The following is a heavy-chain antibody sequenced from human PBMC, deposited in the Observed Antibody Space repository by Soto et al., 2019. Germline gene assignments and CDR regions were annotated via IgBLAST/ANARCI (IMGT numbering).Heavy chain of an antibody. D-gene: IGHD1-26*01. CDR3: ATLGHRWELLRGGY. J-gene: IGHJ4*02. V-gene: IGHV3-30-3*01. Sequence: QVQLVASGGGVVQPGRSLRLSCAASGFTFSSYAMHWLRQEPGKGLEWVAVISYDGSNKYYADSVKGRFTISRDNSENTLYLQMNSLRAEDTAVYYCATLGHRWELLRGGYWGQGTLVTVSS. CDR1: GFTFSSYA. CDR2: ISYDGSNK.